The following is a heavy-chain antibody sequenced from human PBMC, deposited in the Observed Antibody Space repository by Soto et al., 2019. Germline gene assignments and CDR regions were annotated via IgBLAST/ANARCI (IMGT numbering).Heavy chain of an antibody. CDR1: GDTFNFYS. V-gene: IGHV1-69*02. CDR2: VNSIVRMS. D-gene: IGHD3-10*01. Sequence: QVQLVQSGAEVKRPGSSVKVSCKASGDTFNFYSINWVRQAPGLGLEWMGRVNSIVRMSNYAQKFQRRVTMTADKSTSTAYMELSSLRSEDTAIYYCASSYGSGYRAFDYWGQGALVTVSS. J-gene: IGHJ4*02. CDR3: ASSYGSGYRAFDY.